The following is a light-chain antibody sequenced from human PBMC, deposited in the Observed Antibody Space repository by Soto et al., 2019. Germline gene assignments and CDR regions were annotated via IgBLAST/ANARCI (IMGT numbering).Light chain of an antibody. CDR3: QQRGNSLT. CDR1: QSVSSY. V-gene: IGKV3-11*01. CDR2: DAS. J-gene: IGKJ4*01. Sequence: PGERATLSCRASQSVSSYLAWYQQKPGQAPRLLIYDASNRATGIPARFSGSGSGTDFTLTISSLEPEDFAVYYCQQRGNSLTFGGGTKVEIK.